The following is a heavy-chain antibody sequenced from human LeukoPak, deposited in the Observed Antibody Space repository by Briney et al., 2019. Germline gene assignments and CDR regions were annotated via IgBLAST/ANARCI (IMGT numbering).Heavy chain of an antibody. CDR2: IYYTGSI. V-gene: IGHV4-28*05. CDR1: GGSISSPNW. D-gene: IGHD5-18*01. J-gene: IGHJ4*02. CDR3: ARTDSYGYVHDY. Sequence: RASGTLSLTCAVSGGSISSPNWWGWIRQPPGKGLEWIGYIYYTGSIYYNPSLKSRVTMSVDTSKNQFSLKLRSVTAVDTAVYYCARTDSYGYVHDYWGQGTLVTVSS.